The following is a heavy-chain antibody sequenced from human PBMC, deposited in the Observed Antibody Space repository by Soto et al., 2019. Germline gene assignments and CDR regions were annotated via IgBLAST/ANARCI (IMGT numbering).Heavy chain of an antibody. J-gene: IGHJ6*02. Sequence: QVQLVESGGGVVQPGRSLRLSCAASGFTFSSYAMHWVRQAPGKGLEWVAVISYDGSNKYYADSVKGRFTISRDNSKNTLYLQMNSLRAEDMDVYYCARDTAKRIAAADAGGLEYYYYYGMDVWGQGTTVTVSS. V-gene: IGHV3-30-3*01. CDR2: ISYDGSNK. CDR1: GFTFSSYA. D-gene: IGHD6-13*01. CDR3: ARDTAKRIAAADAGGLEYYYYYGMDV.